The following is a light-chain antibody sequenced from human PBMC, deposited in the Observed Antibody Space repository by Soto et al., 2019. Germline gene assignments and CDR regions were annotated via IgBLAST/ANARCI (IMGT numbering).Light chain of an antibody. CDR1: QGISRW. J-gene: IGKJ3*01. CDR3: QQANRFPLT. Sequence: DIQMTQLPSSMSASVGDRVTITCRASQGISRWLAWYHQKPGKAPNLLIYSASTLHSGVPSRFRGSGSGTYFSLTISSLQPEDFGTDYCQQANRFPLTFGLGTKVDMK. V-gene: IGKV1-12*01. CDR2: SAS.